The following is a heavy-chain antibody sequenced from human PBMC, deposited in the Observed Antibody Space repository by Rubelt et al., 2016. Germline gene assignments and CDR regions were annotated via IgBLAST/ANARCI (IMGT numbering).Heavy chain of an antibody. CDR2: IKSKTDGGTT. CDR1: GFTFSNAW. Sequence: EVQLVESGGGLVKPGGSLRLSCAASGFTFSNAWMSWVRQAPGKGLEWVGRIKSKTDGGTTDYAAAGKGRLTNSMDDSKNTLYLRLNSLKTEDTAVYYCTTDGDSSSSGWTTWGQGTLVTVSS. D-gene: IGHD6-6*01. CDR3: TTDGDSSSSGWTT. J-gene: IGHJ4*02. V-gene: IGHV3-15*01.